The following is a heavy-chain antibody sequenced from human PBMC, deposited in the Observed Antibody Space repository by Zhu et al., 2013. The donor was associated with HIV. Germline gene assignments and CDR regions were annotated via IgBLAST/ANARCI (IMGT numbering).Heavy chain of an antibody. V-gene: IGHV1-69*01. CDR2: IIPIFDTS. CDR3: ARGDNFGEFRT. D-gene: IGHD3-16*01. J-gene: IGHJ5*02. Sequence: QVQLVQSGAEVKKPGSSVKVSCKASGGTFSSYAINWVRQAPGQGLEWMGGIIPIFDTSNYAQNFQGRVTITADESTSTAYMELSSLRSDDTAVYYCARGDNFGEFRTWGQGTLVTVSS. CDR1: GGTFSSYA.